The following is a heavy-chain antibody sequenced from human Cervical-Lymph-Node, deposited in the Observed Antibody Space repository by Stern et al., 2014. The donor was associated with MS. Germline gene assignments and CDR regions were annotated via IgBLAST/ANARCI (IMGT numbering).Heavy chain of an antibody. V-gene: IGHV1-18*01. D-gene: IGHD2-2*02. CDR2: ISGYNGNH. CDR3: ARGPYCSSTSCYTNGYYFYGMDV. Sequence: QMQLVQSGPEVKKPGASVKVSCKASGYTFTSFGISWVRRAPGQGLEWMGWISGYNGNHNYPQKFQDRVTLTTDTSTSTAHMDLTSLRSDDTAMYYCARGPYCSSTSCYTNGYYFYGMDVWGQGTTVTVSS. J-gene: IGHJ6*02. CDR1: GYTFTSFG.